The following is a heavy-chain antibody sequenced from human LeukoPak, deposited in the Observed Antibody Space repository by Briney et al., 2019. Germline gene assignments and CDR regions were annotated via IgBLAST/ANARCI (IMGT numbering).Heavy chain of an antibody. V-gene: IGHV4-59*12. J-gene: IGHJ6*03. D-gene: IGHD1-26*01. CDR3: ARDGFSGATSYYYYYMDV. CDR2: IYYSGST. Sequence: SETLSLTCTVSGGSISSYYWSWIRQPPGKGLEWIGYIYYSGSTNYNPSLKSRVTISVDTSKNQFSLKLSSVTAADTAVYYCARDGFSGATSYYYYYMDVWGKGTTVTVSS. CDR1: GGSISSYY.